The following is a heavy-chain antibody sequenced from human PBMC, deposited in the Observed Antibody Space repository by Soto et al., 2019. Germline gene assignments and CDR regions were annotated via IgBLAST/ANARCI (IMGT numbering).Heavy chain of an antibody. CDR1: GGSIMSYY. Sequence: QVQLQESGPGLVKPSETLSLTCTVSGGSIMSYYWSWIRQPPGKGLEWIGYVYDSGSTNYNPSLWRRVTISEDTSKNQFSLKLKSVTAADTALYYCASGYYDFWSGYQSRYDYWGQGTLVTVSS. V-gene: IGHV4-59*01. J-gene: IGHJ4*02. D-gene: IGHD3-3*01. CDR3: ASGYYDFWSGYQSRYDY. CDR2: VYDSGST.